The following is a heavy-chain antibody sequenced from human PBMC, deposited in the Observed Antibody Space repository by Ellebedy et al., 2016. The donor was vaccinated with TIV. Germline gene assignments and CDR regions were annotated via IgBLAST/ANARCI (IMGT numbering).Heavy chain of an antibody. CDR2: IYYSGSA. V-gene: IGHV4-59*01. CDR1: GGSFGTYY. Sequence: MPSETLSLTCTVSGGSFGTYYCSWVRRPPGKGLEWIGYIYYSGSANYNLSLKSRVTISVDTSKNQFSLKLSSVTAADTAVYDCARDLTGGYYENWGKGTLVTVSS. CDR3: ARDLTGGYYEN. D-gene: IGHD2-8*02. J-gene: IGHJ4*01.